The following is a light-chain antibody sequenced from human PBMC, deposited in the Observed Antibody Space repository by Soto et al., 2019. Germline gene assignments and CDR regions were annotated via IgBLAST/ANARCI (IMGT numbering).Light chain of an antibody. Sequence: EIVLTQSPGTLSLSPGERGTLSCRASQSVSNNYLAWYQQKPGQAPRLLIFSTFRRATGIPDRFSGSGSGTDFTLTISRLEPEDFAVYYCQQYGASPLTFGGGTKVDI. V-gene: IGKV3-20*01. J-gene: IGKJ4*01. CDR1: QSVSNNY. CDR3: QQYGASPLT. CDR2: STF.